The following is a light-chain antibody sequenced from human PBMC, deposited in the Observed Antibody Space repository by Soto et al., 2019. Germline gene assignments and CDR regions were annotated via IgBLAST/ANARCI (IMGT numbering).Light chain of an antibody. CDR2: GAS. CDR1: QSVSSSY. J-gene: IGKJ4*01. V-gene: IGKV3-20*01. Sequence: EIVLTQSTGTLSLSPGERGTLSCRASQSVSSSYLAWYQQKPGQAPRLLIYGASSRPTGIPDRFSGSGSGTDFTLTISRLEPEDFAVYFCQQYGSSPLTFVGGTKVEIK. CDR3: QQYGSSPLT.